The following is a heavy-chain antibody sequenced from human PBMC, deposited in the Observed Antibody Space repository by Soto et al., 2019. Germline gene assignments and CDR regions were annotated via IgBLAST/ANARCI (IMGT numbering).Heavy chain of an antibody. CDR2: IKQDGSEK. D-gene: IGHD2-2*01. Sequence: PGGSLRLSCAASGFTFSSYWMSWVRQAPGRGLEWVANIKQDGSEKYYVDSVKGRFTISRDNAKNSLYLQMNSLRAEDTAVYYCARDNEYQPLLYYFDYWGQGTLVTVSS. V-gene: IGHV3-7*05. CDR1: GFTFSSYW. CDR3: ARDNEYQPLLYYFDY. J-gene: IGHJ4*02.